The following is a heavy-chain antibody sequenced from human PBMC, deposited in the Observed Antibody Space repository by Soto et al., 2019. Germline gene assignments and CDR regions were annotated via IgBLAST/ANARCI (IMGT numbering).Heavy chain of an antibody. Sequence: GGSLRLSWAASGFTFSSYWMHWVRQAPGKGLVWVSRINSDGSSTSYADSVKGRFTISRDNAKNTLYLQMKSLRAEDTAVYYCARDIDSSSWYGWLVRGHWLEPWGQRP. D-gene: IGHD6-13*01. CDR2: INSDGSST. CDR3: ARDIDSSSWYGWLVRGHWLEP. V-gene: IGHV3-74*01. CDR1: GFTFSSYW. J-gene: IGHJ5*02.